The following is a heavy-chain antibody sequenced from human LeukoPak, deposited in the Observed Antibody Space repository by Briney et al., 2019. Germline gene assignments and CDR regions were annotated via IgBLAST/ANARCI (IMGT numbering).Heavy chain of an antibody. CDR3: ARGVSGWPYYLDF. V-gene: IGHV3-23*01. CDR1: GFTFDSYT. CDR2: ITGSGGDS. J-gene: IGHJ4*02. Sequence: GGSLRLSCAAPGFTFDSYTMVWVRQAPGSGLEWVSAITGSGGDSYHADSVKGRFTVSRDNSKNTLSLQINSLRVEDTALYYCARGVSGWPYYLDFWGQGTLVTVSS. D-gene: IGHD6-25*01.